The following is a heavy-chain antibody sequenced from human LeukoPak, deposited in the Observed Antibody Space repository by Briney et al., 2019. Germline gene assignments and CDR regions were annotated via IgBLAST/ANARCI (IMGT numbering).Heavy chain of an antibody. V-gene: IGHV4-59*01. Sequence: SETLSLTCTVSGGSISSYYWSWIRQPPGKGLECIGYIYYSGSTNYNPSLKSRVTISVDTSENQFSLKLSSVTAADTAVYYCARSPRITIFGVVRYGMDVWGQGTTVTVSS. J-gene: IGHJ6*02. CDR1: GGSISSYY. D-gene: IGHD3-3*01. CDR2: IYYSGST. CDR3: ARSPRITIFGVVRYGMDV.